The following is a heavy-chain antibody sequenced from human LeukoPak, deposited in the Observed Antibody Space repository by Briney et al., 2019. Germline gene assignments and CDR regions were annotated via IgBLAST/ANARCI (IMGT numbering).Heavy chain of an antibody. J-gene: IGHJ4*02. CDR1: GFTSPTYG. D-gene: IGHD6-6*01. Sequence: GGSLTLSCVASGFTSPTYGMSWVRQAPGKGLEWLSSISASGVSTYYADSVKGRFTVARDISKNTLFLRMNSLRGEDTALYYCAKDLGQSNSWYFFDNWGQGVLVTVSS. V-gene: IGHV3-23*01. CDR3: AKDLGQSNSWYFFDN. CDR2: ISASGVST.